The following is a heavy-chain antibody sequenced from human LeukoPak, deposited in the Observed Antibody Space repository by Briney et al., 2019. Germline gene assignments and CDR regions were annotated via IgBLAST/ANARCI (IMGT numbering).Heavy chain of an antibody. V-gene: IGHV3-48*02. CDR1: GFSFSSNS. CDR3: ARDRGSGSYPFDY. D-gene: IGHD3-10*01. Sequence: GGSLRLSCGASGFSFSSNSMNWVRQAPGKGLEWVSYISGSGSSIYYADSVKGRFSISRDNAKNSLYLQMNSLRDEDTAVYYCARDRGSGSYPFDYWGQGTLVTVSS. CDR2: ISGSGSSI. J-gene: IGHJ4*02.